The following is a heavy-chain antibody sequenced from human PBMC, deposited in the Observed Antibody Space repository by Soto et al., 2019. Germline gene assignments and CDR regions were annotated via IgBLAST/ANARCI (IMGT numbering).Heavy chain of an antibody. V-gene: IGHV3-23*01. J-gene: IGHJ6*02. D-gene: IGHD2-2*02. CDR3: AKVGYCSSTSCYTGYYYYGMDV. Sequence: PGGSLRLSCAASGFTFSSYAMSWVRQAPGKGLEWVSAISGSGGSTYYADSVKGRFTISRDNSKSTLYLQMNSLRAEDTAVYYCAKVGYCSSTSCYTGYYYYGMDVWGQGTTVTVSS. CDR1: GFTFSSYA. CDR2: ISGSGGST.